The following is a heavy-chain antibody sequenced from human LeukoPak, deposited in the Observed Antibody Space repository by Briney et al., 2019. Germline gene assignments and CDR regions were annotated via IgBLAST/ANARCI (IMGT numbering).Heavy chain of an antibody. Sequence: GGSLRLSCAASGFAFSTYGMHWVRQAPGKGLEWVAVTSYDGSNLHYADSVKGRFTISRDNSKNTLYLQMNSLRAEDTAVYYCAKKSPGTYYAPPDYWGQGALVTVSS. CDR1: GFAFSTYG. CDR2: TSYDGSNL. V-gene: IGHV3-30*18. CDR3: AKKSPGTYYAPPDY. D-gene: IGHD3-10*01. J-gene: IGHJ4*02.